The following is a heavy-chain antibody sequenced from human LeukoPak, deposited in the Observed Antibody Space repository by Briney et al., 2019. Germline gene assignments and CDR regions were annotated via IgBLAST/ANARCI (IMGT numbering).Heavy chain of an antibody. CDR2: LNPNIGGA. Sequence: ASVKVSCKASGYTFTAYYIHWLRQAPGQGLEWMGWLNPNIGGANYALKFQGRVTMTRDTSIGTAYMELRRLRSDDTAVYYRARGLADRYCSGDSCYPRYNWFDPWGQGTQVTVSS. CDR3: ARGLADRYCSGDSCYPRYNWFDP. D-gene: IGHD2-15*01. V-gene: IGHV1-2*02. J-gene: IGHJ5*02. CDR1: GYTFTAYY.